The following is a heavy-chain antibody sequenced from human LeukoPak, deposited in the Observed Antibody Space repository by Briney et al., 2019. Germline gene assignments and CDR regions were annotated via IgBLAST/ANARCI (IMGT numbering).Heavy chain of an antibody. CDR2: INHSGST. CDR1: GGSISSYY. D-gene: IGHD2-2*01. J-gene: IGHJ6*03. Sequence: SETLSLTCTVSGGSISSYYWSWIRQPPGKGLEWIGEINHSGSTNYNPSLKSRVTISVDTSKNQFSLKLSSVTAADTAVYYCARRGFDSGCSSTSCYYMDVWGKGTTVTVSS. V-gene: IGHV4-34*01. CDR3: ARRGFDSGCSSTSCYYMDV.